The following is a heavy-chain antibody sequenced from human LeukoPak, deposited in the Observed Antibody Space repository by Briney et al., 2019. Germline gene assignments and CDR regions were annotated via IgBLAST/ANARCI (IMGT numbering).Heavy chain of an antibody. J-gene: IGHJ6*03. D-gene: IGHD2-21*01. Sequence: GVSLRLSCAASGFTFSSYWMHWVRQAPGKGLVWVSRINTDGSSTSYADSVKGRFTISRDNAKNTLYLQMNSLRAEDTAVYYCARVGIVVPVYYYYFMDVWGKGTTVTVSS. V-gene: IGHV3-74*01. CDR1: GFTFSSYW. CDR2: INTDGSST. CDR3: ARVGIVVPVYYYYFMDV.